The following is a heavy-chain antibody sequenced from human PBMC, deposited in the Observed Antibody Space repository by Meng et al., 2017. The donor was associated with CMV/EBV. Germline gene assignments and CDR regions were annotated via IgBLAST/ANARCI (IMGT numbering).Heavy chain of an antibody. D-gene: IGHD2-15*01. CDR1: GGSFRCYY. CDR2: INHSGST. Sequence: LRQWVAGLLKPSETLSLTCAVYGGSFRCYYWRWIRQPPGKGLEWIGEINHSGSTNYNPSLKSRVTISVDTSKNQFSLKLSSVTAADTAVYYCARSMVVAGDWFDPWGQGTLVTVSS. CDR3: ARSMVVAGDWFDP. J-gene: IGHJ5*02. V-gene: IGHV4-34*01.